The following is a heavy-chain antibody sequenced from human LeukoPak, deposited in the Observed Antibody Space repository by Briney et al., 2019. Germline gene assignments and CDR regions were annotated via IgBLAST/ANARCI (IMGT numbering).Heavy chain of an antibody. CDR3: ARISYYDSSGYYRDY. J-gene: IGHJ4*02. CDR1: GGSISSYY. Sequence: SETLSLTCTVSGGSISSYYWSWIRQPPGKGLEWIGYIYYSGSTNYNPSLKSRVTISVDTSKNQISLKLSSVTAADTAVYYCARISYYDSSGYYRDYWGQETLVTVSS. D-gene: IGHD3-22*01. CDR2: IYYSGST. V-gene: IGHV4-59*01.